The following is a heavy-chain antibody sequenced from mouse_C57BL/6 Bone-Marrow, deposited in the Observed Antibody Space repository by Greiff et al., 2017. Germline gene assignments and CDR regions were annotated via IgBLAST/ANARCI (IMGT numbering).Heavy chain of an antibody. D-gene: IGHD2-3*01. CDR1: GFTFSSYT. Sequence: DVQLVESGGGLVKPGGSLKLSCAASGFTFSSYTMSWVRQTPEKRLEWVATISGGGGNTYYPDSVKGRFTISRDNAKNTLYLQMSSLRSEDTAVYYCARRWGYYKAMDYWGQGTSVTVSS. J-gene: IGHJ4*01. CDR3: ARRWGYYKAMDY. V-gene: IGHV5-9*04. CDR2: ISGGGGNT.